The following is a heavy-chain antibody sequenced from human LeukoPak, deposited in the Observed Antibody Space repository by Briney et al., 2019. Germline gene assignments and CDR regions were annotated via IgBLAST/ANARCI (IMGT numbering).Heavy chain of an antibody. V-gene: IGHV3-33*01. CDR1: GFTFSSYG. CDR2: IWYDGSNK. J-gene: IGHJ5*02. D-gene: IGHD3-10*01. CDR3: ARDLMVRGVMNWFDP. Sequence: GGSLRLSFAASGFTFSSYGMQWVRQAPGKGLEWVAVIWYDGSNKYYADSVKGRFTISRDNSKNTLYLQMNSLRAEDTAVYYCARDLMVRGVMNWFDPWGQGTLVTVSS.